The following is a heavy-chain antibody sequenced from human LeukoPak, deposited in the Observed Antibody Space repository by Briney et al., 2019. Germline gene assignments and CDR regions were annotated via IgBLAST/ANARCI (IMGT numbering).Heavy chain of an antibody. CDR1: GGSISSGSYY. J-gene: IGHJ4*02. V-gene: IGHV4-61*02. Sequence: SETLSLTCTVSGGSISSGSYYWSWIRQPAGKGLEWIGRIYTSGSTNYNPSLKSRVTISVDTSKNQFSLKLSSVTAADTAVYYCARGYGPIVGATTFDYWGQGTLVTVSS. CDR3: ARGYGPIVGATTFDY. D-gene: IGHD1-26*01. CDR2: IYTSGST.